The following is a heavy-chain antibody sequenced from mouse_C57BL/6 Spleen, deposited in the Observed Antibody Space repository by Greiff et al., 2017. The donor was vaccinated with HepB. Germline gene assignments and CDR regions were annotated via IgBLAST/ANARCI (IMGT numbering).Heavy chain of an antibody. CDR3: ARDYGSSLAMDY. CDR2: INYDGSST. CDR1: GFTFSDYY. V-gene: IGHV5-16*01. D-gene: IGHD1-1*01. Sequence: EVKLMESEGGLVQPGSSMKLSCTASGFTFSDYYMAWVRQVPEKGLEWVANINYDGSSTYYLDSLKSRFIISRDNAKNILYLQMSSLKSEDTATYYCARDYGSSLAMDYWGQGTSVTVSS. J-gene: IGHJ4*01.